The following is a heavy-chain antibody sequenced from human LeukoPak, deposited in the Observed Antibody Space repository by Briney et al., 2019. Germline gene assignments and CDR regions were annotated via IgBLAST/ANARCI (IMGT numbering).Heavy chain of an antibody. CDR2: IYYSGST. J-gene: IGHJ6*03. CDR3: ARSNWGSNYYYMDV. V-gene: IGHV4-39*01. D-gene: IGHD7-27*01. CDR1: GGSISSSSYY. Sequence: PSETLSLTCTVSGGSISSSSYYWGWIRQPPGKGLERIGSIYYSGSTYYNPSLKSRVTISVDTSKNQFSLKLSSVTAADTAVYYCARSNWGSNYYYMDVWGKGTTVTVSS.